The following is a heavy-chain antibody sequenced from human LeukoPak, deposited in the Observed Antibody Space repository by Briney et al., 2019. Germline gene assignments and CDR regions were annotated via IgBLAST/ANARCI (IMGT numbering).Heavy chain of an antibody. CDR1: GFTFSSFA. V-gene: IGHV3-30-3*01. Sequence: GGSLRLSCAASGFTFSSFAMHWVRQAPGKGLEWVAVISYEGSDKYYADSVKVRLTISRDNSKNTLYLQMNGLRAEDTAVYFCARETTDGYFDQWGQGTLVTVSS. J-gene: IGHJ4*02. CDR2: ISYEGSDK. CDR3: ARETTDGYFDQ. D-gene: IGHD4-17*01.